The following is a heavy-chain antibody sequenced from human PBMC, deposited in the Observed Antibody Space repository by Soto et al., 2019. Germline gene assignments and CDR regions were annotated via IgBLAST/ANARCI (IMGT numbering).Heavy chain of an antibody. V-gene: IGHV3-33*01. CDR2: IWYDGSNK. CDR3: ARYGAGDCSGGSCYRMDAFDI. Sequence: QVQLVESGGGVVQPGRSLRLSCAASGFTFSSYGMHWVRQAPGKGLEWVAVIWYDGSNKYYADSVKGRFTISRDNSKNTLYLQMNSLRAEDTAVYYCARYGAGDCSGGSCYRMDAFDIWGQGTMVTVSS. D-gene: IGHD2-15*01. J-gene: IGHJ3*02. CDR1: GFTFSSYG.